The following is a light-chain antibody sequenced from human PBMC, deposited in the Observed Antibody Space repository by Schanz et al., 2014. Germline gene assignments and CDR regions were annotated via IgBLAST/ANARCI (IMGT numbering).Light chain of an antibody. CDR3: QQRSDWPKT. CDR1: QSVSSTY. CDR2: GTS. J-gene: IGKJ4*01. V-gene: IGKV3D-20*02. Sequence: EIVLTQSPGTLSLSPGERATLSCRASQSVSSTYLAWYQHKPGQAPRLLIYGTSSRATGIPDRFSGSGSGTDFTLTISSLEPEDFAVYYCQQRSDWPKTFGGGTKVEIK.